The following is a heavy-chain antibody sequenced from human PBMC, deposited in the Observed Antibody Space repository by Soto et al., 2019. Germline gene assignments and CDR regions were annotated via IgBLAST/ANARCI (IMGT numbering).Heavy chain of an antibody. J-gene: IGHJ4*02. V-gene: IGHV4-4*02. CDR1: SGSISSSNW. CDR3: ARINTSCFCFDY. D-gene: IGHD2-2*01. CDR2: IYHSGST. Sequence: VPLPESGPGLVKPSGTLSLTCAVSSGSISSSNWWSWVRQPPGKGLEWIGEIYHSGSTNYNPSLKGRVTISVDKSKNQFSLKLSSVTAADTAVYYCARINTSCFCFDYWGQGTLVTVSS.